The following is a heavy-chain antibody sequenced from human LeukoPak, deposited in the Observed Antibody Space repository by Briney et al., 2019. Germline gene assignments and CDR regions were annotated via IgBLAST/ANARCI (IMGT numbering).Heavy chain of an antibody. V-gene: IGHV3-30*18. CDR3: AKDFTDRSDY. D-gene: IGHD1-14*01. J-gene: IGHJ4*02. Sequence: GRSLRLSCAASGFTFSSYGMHWVRQAPGMGLEWVAVISYDGSNKYYADSVKGRFTISRDNSKNTLYLQMNSLRAEDTAVYYCAKDFTDRSDYWGQGTLVTVSS. CDR2: ISYDGSNK. CDR1: GFTFSSYG.